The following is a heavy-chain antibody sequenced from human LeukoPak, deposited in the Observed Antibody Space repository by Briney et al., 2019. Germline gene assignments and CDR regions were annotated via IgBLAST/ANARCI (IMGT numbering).Heavy chain of an antibody. J-gene: IGHJ5*02. D-gene: IGHD2-21*02. V-gene: IGHV1-18*01. CDR3: ARDRDCGGDCSPGWFDP. CDR2: ISAYNGNT. Sequence: AASVKVSCKASGYTFTSYGISWVRQAPGQGLEWRGWISAYNGNTNYAQKLQGRVTMTTDTSTSTAYMELRSLRSDDTAVYYCARDRDCGGDCSPGWFDPWGQGTLVTVSS. CDR1: GYTFTSYG.